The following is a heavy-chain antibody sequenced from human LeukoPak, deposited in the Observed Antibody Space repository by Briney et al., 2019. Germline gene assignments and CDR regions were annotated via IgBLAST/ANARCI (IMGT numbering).Heavy chain of an antibody. CDR3: AREFHSSGYYHYFHY. CDR2: IMPIFGTA. V-gene: IGHV1-69*13. J-gene: IGHJ4*02. CDR1: AGTFSSYT. Sequence: SVKDSCKAAAGTFSSYTISWVRQAPGQGLEWMGGIMPIFGTANYAQKFQGRVTITADESTRTAYMELSSLRSEDTAVYYCAREFHSSGYYHYFHYGGQGTLVTVSS. D-gene: IGHD3-22*01.